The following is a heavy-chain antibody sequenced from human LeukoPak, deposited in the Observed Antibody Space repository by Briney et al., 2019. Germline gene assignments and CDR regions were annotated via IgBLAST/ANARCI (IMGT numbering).Heavy chain of an antibody. V-gene: IGHV3-30*04. D-gene: IGHD2-15*01. CDR1: GFTFSSYA. Sequence: PGGSLRLSCAASGFTFSSYAMHWVRQAPGKGLEWVAVISYDGSNKYYADSVKGRFTISRDNSKNMLYLQMNSLRAEDTAVYYCARVRCSGGSCYLTNGMDVWGKGTTVTVSS. CDR2: ISYDGSNK. CDR3: ARVRCSGGSCYLTNGMDV. J-gene: IGHJ6*04.